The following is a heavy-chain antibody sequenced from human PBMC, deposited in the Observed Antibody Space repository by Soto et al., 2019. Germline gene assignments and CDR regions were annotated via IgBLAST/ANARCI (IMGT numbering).Heavy chain of an antibody. CDR3: AKEMYSSSWYGAFDI. CDR1: GFTFDDYA. V-gene: IGHV3-9*01. CDR2: ISWNSDSI. D-gene: IGHD6-13*01. Sequence: EVHLVESGGGLVQPGRSLRLSCAASGFTFDDYAMHWVRQAPGKGLEWVSGISWNSDSIGYADSVKGRFTISRENAKNSLYLQMNSLRAEDTALYYCAKEMYSSSWYGAFDIWGQGTMVTVSS. J-gene: IGHJ3*02.